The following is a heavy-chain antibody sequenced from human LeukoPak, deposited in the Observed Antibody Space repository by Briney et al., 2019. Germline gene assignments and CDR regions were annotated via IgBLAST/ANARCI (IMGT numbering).Heavy chain of an antibody. CDR3: ARLIYDFWSGYYPFGY. Sequence: KTSETLSLTCTVSGGSISSYYWSWIRQPPGKGLEWIGSIYYSGSTYYNPSLKSRVTISVDTSKNQFSLKLSSVTAADTAVYYCARLIYDFWSGYYPFGYWGQGTLVTVSS. CDR2: IYYSGST. D-gene: IGHD3-3*01. J-gene: IGHJ4*02. V-gene: IGHV4-39*01. CDR1: GGSISSYY.